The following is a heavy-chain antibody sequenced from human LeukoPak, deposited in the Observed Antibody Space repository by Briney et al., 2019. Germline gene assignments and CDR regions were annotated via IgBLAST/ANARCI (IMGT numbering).Heavy chain of an antibody. CDR2: IYYSGST. V-gene: IGHV4-59*08. CDR3: ARHDPIVGTPDAFDI. J-gene: IGHJ3*02. D-gene: IGHD1-26*01. Sequence: PSEILSLTCTVSGGSISSYYWSWIRQPPGKGLEWIAYIYYSGSTDYNPSLKSRVTISLDTSKNQFSLKLSSVTAADTAVYYCARHDPIVGTPDAFDIWGQGTMVTVSS. CDR1: GGSISSYY.